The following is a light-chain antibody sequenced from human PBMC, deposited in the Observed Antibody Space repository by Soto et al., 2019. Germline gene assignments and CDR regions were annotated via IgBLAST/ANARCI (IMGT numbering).Light chain of an antibody. Sequence: QSALTQPPSVSGSPGQSVTISCTGTSSDVGSYNRVSWYQQPPGTAPKLMIYEVTNRPSGVPDRFSGSKSGNTASLTISGLQAKDEADYCSSYTSSDTYVFGTGTKVTVL. CDR1: SSDVGSYNR. J-gene: IGLJ1*01. CDR2: EVT. CDR3: SSYTSSDTYV. V-gene: IGLV2-18*02.